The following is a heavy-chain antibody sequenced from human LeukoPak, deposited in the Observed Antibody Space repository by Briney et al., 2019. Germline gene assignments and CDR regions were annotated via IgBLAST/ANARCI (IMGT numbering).Heavy chain of an antibody. Sequence: ASVKVSCKASGYTFTGYYMHWVRQAPGQGLEWMGWINPNIGGTNYAQKFQGRVTMTRDTSISTAYMELSRLRSDDTAVYYCARGPLPTLRYFDWLPPYYFDYWGQGTLVTVSS. CDR3: ARGPLPTLRYFDWLPPYYFDY. CDR2: INPNIGGT. D-gene: IGHD3-9*01. V-gene: IGHV1-2*02. J-gene: IGHJ4*02. CDR1: GYTFTGYY.